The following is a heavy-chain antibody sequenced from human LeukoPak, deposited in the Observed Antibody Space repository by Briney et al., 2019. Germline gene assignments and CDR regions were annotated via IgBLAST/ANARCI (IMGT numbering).Heavy chain of an antibody. V-gene: IGHV1-18*01. D-gene: IGHD6-6*01. CDR2: ISAYNGNT. Sequence: ASVTVSYKASAYTFTNYGISWVRQAPGQGLEWMGWISAYNGNTNYAQKLQGRVTMTTDTSTSTAHMELRSLRSDYTAVYYCARDRAREYSSSAAVGYWGQGTLVTVSS. CDR1: AYTFTNYG. CDR3: ARDRAREYSSSAAVGY. J-gene: IGHJ4*02.